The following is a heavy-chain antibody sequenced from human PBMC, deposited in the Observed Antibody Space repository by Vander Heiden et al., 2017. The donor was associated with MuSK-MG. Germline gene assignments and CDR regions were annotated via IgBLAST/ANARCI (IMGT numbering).Heavy chain of an antibody. Sequence: EVQLVESGGGLVKPGGSLRLSCSASGFTFSSYSMNWVRQAPGKGLEWFSAISSSSSYIYYADSVKGRFTISRDNAKNSLYLQMNSLRAEDTAVYYCARDLSYGSGSYYIFGWFDPWGQGTLVTVSS. CDR3: ARDLSYGSGSYYIFGWFDP. CDR1: GFTFSSYS. V-gene: IGHV3-21*01. J-gene: IGHJ5*02. CDR2: ISSSSSYI. D-gene: IGHD3-10*01.